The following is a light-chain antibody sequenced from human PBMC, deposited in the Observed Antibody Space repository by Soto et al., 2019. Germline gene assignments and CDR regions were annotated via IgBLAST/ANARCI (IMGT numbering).Light chain of an antibody. Sequence: EVVLTQSPGTLSLSPGERATLSCLTSQRVITNYLAWYQQKPGQAPRLLIYDASTRATGVPDRFSGSGSGTDFTFTISSLQPEDIATYYCQQYDNLPLTFGGGTKVDIK. CDR3: QQYDNLPLT. CDR2: DAS. V-gene: IGKV3-20*01. CDR1: QRVITNY. J-gene: IGKJ4*01.